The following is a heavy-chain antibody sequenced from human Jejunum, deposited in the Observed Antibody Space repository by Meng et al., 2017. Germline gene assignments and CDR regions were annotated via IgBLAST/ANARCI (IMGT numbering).Heavy chain of an antibody. CDR1: GFSLNIVA. J-gene: IGHJ4*02. D-gene: IGHD2-15*01. CDR2: IWSDESTK. CDR3: ATDRGGSPFDY. V-gene: IGHV3-33*01. Sequence: HMGELGWGVAQTGTTRWLSDVAYGFSLNIVAWYWVCETPGKGGEGVEVIWSDESTKNYVDSVKGRFTIARDNSKHTLILQMNSLRAEDTAVYYCATDRGGSPFDYWGQGTLVTVSS.